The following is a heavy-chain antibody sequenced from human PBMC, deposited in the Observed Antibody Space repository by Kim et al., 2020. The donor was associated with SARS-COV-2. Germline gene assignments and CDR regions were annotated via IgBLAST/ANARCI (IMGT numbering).Heavy chain of an antibody. CDR1: GGSFSGYY. CDR3: AREHCGGDCYLGLDY. Sequence: SETLSLTCAVYGGSFSGYYWSWIRQPPGKGLEWIGEINHSGSTNYNPSLKSRVTISVDTSKNQFSLKLSSVTAAYTAVYYCAREHCGGDCYLGLDYWGQG. V-gene: IGHV4-34*01. J-gene: IGHJ4*02. D-gene: IGHD2-21*01. CDR2: INHSGST.